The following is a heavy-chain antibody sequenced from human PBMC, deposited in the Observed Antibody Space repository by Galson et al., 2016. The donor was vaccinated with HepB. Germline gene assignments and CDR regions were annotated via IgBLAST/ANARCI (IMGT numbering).Heavy chain of an antibody. CDR3: ARLTLPGICCYFYY. CDR2: ISGSSDHI. J-gene: IGHJ4*02. D-gene: IGHD1-14*01. CDR1: GFTFSNYA. V-gene: IGHV3-23*01. Sequence: SLRLSCAASGFTFSNYAMSWVRQAPGKGLEWIAAISGSSDHIYYADSVKGRFTISRDNFKNTLYLQLSSLRAEDTAVYYCARLTLPGICCYFYYWGQGTLVTVSS.